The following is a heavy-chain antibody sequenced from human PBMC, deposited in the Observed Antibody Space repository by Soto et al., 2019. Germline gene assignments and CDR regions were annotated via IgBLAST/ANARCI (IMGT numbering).Heavy chain of an antibody. CDR1: GFRCSTYA. J-gene: IGHJ6*02. Sequence: GGSRRLSCAVSGFRCSTYAMNWVRLALGKGLEWLAIMWFDGAKEYYAECVRGRFTISIDNSKNTVFLQMDTVGAEDSALSYCMRATFDVRGQGTPVTVSS. CDR3: MRATFDV. V-gene: IGHV3-33*07. CDR2: MWFDGAKE.